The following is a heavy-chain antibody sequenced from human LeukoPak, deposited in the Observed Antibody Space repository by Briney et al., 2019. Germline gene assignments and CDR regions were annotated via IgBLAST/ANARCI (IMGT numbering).Heavy chain of an antibody. D-gene: IGHD1-26*01. CDR2: ISGSGGST. J-gene: IGHJ4*02. Sequence: PGGSLRLSCAASGFTFSSYAMSWVRQAPGKGLEWVSAISGSGGSTYYADSVKGRFTISRDNSKNTLYLQMSSLRAEDTAVYYCAKDGAMTSYYFDYWGQGTLVTVSS. CDR1: GFTFSSYA. V-gene: IGHV3-23*01. CDR3: AKDGAMTSYYFDY.